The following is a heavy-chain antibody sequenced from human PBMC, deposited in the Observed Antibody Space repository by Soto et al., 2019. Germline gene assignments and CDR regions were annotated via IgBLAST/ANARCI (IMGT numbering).Heavy chain of an antibody. CDR3: AHAITYNSRSFQHWFDP. D-gene: IGHD6-6*01. CDR2: IYWDDDK. V-gene: IGHV2-5*02. Sequence: QITLKESGPPLVKPTQTLTLTCTVSGFSLSTYGVAVGWIRQPPGKALEWVAVIYWDDDKRYSPSLKSRLTLPTDTSQNQVVLPFTTIDPVDTATYSCAHAITYNSRSFQHWFDPWRQGTLVTLSS. J-gene: IGHJ5*02. CDR1: GFSLSTYGVA.